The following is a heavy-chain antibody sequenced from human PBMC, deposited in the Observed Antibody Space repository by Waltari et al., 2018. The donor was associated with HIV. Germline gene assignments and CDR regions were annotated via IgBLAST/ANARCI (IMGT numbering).Heavy chain of an antibody. CDR1: GFTFSSYW. J-gene: IGHJ6*02. V-gene: IGHV3-74*01. Sequence: EVQLVESGGGLVQPGGSLRLSCAASGFTFSSYWMHWVRQAPGKGLVWVSGMNRDGSKTRYADSVKGRFTISRDNAKNTLYRQINSLRVEDTAVYYCARGQYYSMDVWGQGTTVTVSS. CDR3: ARGQYYSMDV. D-gene: IGHD3-10*01. CDR2: MNRDGSKT.